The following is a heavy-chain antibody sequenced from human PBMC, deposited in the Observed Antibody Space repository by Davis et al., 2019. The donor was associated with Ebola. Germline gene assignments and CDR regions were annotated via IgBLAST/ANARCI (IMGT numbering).Heavy chain of an antibody. Sequence: PGGSLRLSCAASGFTFSNAWMSWVRQAPGKGLEWVGRIKSKTDGGTTDYAAPVKGRFTISRDDSKNTLYLQMNSLKTEDTAVYYCTTAFDTNDLEPMSDYWGQGTLVTVSS. CDR2: IKSKTDGGTT. J-gene: IGHJ4*02. CDR1: GFTFSNAW. V-gene: IGHV3-15*01. CDR3: TTAFDTNDLEPMSDY. D-gene: IGHD1-1*01.